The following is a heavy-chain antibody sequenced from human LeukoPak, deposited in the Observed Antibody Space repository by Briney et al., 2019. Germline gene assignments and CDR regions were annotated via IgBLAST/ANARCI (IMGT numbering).Heavy chain of an antibody. Sequence: SETLSLTCAVSGGSISSSNWWSWVRQPPGKGLEWIGEIYHSGSTNYNPSLKSRVTISVDKSKNQFSLKLSSVTAADTAVYYCARDIAAAGRANWFDPWGQGTLVTVSS. CDR3: ARDIAAAGRANWFDP. D-gene: IGHD6-13*01. CDR2: IYHSGST. V-gene: IGHV4-4*02. CDR1: GGSISSSNW. J-gene: IGHJ5*02.